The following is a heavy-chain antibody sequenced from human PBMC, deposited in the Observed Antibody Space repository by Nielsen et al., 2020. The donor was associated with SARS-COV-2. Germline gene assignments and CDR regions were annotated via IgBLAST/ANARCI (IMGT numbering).Heavy chain of an antibody. CDR2: IYTSGST. V-gene: IGHV4-61*02. CDR1: GGSISSGSYY. J-gene: IGHJ3*02. Sequence: SETLSLTCTVSGGSISSGSYYWSWIRQPAGKGLEWIGRIYTSGSTNYNPSLKSRVTISVDTSKNQFSLKLSSVTAADTAVYYCATKEPYYYDSSGSLGAFDIWGQGTMVTVSS. D-gene: IGHD3-22*01. CDR3: ATKEPYYYDSSGSLGAFDI.